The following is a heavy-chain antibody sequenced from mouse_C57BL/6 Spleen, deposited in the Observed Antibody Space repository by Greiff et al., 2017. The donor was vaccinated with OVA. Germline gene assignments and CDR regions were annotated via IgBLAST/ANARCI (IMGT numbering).Heavy chain of an antibody. Sequence: EVMLVESGGGLVKPGGSLKLSCAASGFTFSDYGMHWVRQAPEKGLEWVAYISSGSSTIYYADTVKGRFTIFRDNAKNTLFLQMTSLRSEDTAMYYCARGSGYLYYYAMDYWGQGTSVTVSS. J-gene: IGHJ4*01. CDR3: ARGSGYLYYYAMDY. CDR2: ISSGSSTI. CDR1: GFTFSDYG. V-gene: IGHV5-17*01. D-gene: IGHD3-2*02.